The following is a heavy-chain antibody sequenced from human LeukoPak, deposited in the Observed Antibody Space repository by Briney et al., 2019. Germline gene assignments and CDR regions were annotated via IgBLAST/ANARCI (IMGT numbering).Heavy chain of an antibody. CDR3: ARDWNYEYYYDSSGYYSDY. Sequence: ASVKVSYKASGYTFTSYYMHWVRQAPGQGLEWMGIINPSGGSTSYAQKFQGRVTMTRDTSTSTVYMELSSLRSEDTAVYYCARDWNYEYYYDSSGYYSDYWGQGTLVTVSS. D-gene: IGHD3-22*01. J-gene: IGHJ4*02. V-gene: IGHV1-46*01. CDR2: INPSGGST. CDR1: GYTFTSYY.